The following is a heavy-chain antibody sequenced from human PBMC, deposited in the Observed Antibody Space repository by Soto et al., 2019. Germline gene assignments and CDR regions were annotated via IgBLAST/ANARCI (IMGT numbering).Heavy chain of an antibody. Sequence: GGSLRLSCVASGFTFSSSAMSWVRQAPGKGLEWVSGITGGGGNTFYVDSVKGRFTISRDNAKNTLYLQMQSLRDEDTARYFCANKRWDVYADNGSRYSHYGMDVWGQGTTVTVSS. V-gene: IGHV3-23*01. CDR2: ITGGGGNT. J-gene: IGHJ6*02. CDR3: ANKRWDVYADNGSRYSHYGMDV. D-gene: IGHD2-15*01. CDR1: GFTFSSSA.